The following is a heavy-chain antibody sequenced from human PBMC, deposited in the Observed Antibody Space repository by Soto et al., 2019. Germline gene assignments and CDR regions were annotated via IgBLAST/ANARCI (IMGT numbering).Heavy chain of an antibody. CDR2: IFSNDEK. D-gene: IGHD2-2*01. J-gene: IGHJ6*03. Sequence: QPPGKALEWLAHIFSNDEKSYSTSLKSRLTISKDTSKSQVVLTMTNMDPVDTATYYCARIRKYCSSTSCPVRWGHYYYYYMDVWGKGTTVTVSS. CDR3: ARIRKYCSSTSCPVRWGHYYYYYMDV. V-gene: IGHV2-26*01.